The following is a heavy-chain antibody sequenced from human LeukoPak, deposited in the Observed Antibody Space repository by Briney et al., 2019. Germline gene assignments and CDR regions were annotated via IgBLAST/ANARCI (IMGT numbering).Heavy chain of an antibody. D-gene: IGHD5-24*01. CDR1: GYTFTSYY. J-gene: IGHJ6*03. Sequence: ASVEVSCKASGYTFTSYYMHWVRQAPGQGLEWMGIINPSGGSTSYAQKFQGRVTMTRDMSTSTVYMELSSLRSEDTAVYYCARETRERWLQLGYYYYYMDVWGKGTTVTVSS. V-gene: IGHV1-46*01. CDR2: INPSGGST. CDR3: ARETRERWLQLGYYYYYMDV.